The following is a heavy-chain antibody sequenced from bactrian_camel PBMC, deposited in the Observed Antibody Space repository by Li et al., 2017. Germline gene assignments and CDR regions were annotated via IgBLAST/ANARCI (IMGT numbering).Heavy chain of an antibody. D-gene: IGHD2*01. J-gene: IGHJ4*01. CDR1: GYTYSTDC. CDR3: AADSPHRTRAVHTKAAEFPY. Sequence: DVQLVESGGGSVQPGGSLRLSCVASGYTYSTDCMGWFRQSPGKEREGVAWIFGGGGSSYYTEPVKGRFTISQDNAKRKLYLQMNNLRPGDTAMYYCAADSPHRTRAVHTKAAEFPYWGQGTQVTVS. CDR2: IFGGGGSS. V-gene: IGHV3S31*01.